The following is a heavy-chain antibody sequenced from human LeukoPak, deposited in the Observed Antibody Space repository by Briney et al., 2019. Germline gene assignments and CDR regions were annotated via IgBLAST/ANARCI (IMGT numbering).Heavy chain of an antibody. CDR3: TRSSSVTMVRDADKFDI. CDR2: IDPSSERA. D-gene: IGHD3-10*01. CDR1: GYTFPTYY. Sequence: SVRISCEASGYTFPTYYIHWVRQAPGKGLEWVGIIDPSSERASYARKFRGRVTMTRDAFTSTVYVELNSLRSEDTAMYYCTRSSSVTMVRDADKFDIWGQGTTVTVSS. J-gene: IGHJ3*02. V-gene: IGHV1-46*01.